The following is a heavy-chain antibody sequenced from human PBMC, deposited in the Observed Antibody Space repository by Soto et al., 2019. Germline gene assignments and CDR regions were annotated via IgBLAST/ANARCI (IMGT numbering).Heavy chain of an antibody. J-gene: IGHJ4*02. Sequence: ASVKVSCKVSGYTLTELSMHWVRQAPVRVLEWMVGFDPEYGETIYAQKFQGRVTMTEDTSTDTAYMELSSLRSEDTAVYYCAIGGIIVGATVAFDRWGQGTMVTGSS. CDR3: AIGGIIVGATVAFDR. V-gene: IGHV1-24*01. CDR2: FDPEYGET. D-gene: IGHD1-26*01. CDR1: GYTLTELS.